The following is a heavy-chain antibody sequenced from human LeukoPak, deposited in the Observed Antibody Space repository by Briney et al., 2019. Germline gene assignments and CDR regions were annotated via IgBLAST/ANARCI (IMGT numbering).Heavy chain of an antibody. Sequence: GGSLRLSCAASGFTFSSYGMHWVRQAPGKGLEWVAVISYDGSNKYYADSVKGRFTISRDNSKNTLYLQMNSLRAEDTAVYYCARDLLYCSGGSCYQGYAFDIWGQGTMVTVSS. CDR1: GFTFSSYG. CDR3: ARDLLYCSGGSCYQGYAFDI. CDR2: ISYDGSNK. J-gene: IGHJ3*02. V-gene: IGHV3-30*19. D-gene: IGHD2-15*01.